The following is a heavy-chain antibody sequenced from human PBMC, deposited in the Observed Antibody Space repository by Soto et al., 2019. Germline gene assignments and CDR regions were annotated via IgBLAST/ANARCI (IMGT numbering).Heavy chain of an antibody. J-gene: IGHJ4*02. Sequence: GGSLRLSCAASGFNFSRYLMHWVRQAPGKGLVWVSLISSDGSTTNYADSVKGRFTISRDNARNTLYLQMNSLRAEDTAVYYCASRDLWIGLDYWGQGTLVTVSS. CDR3: ASRDLWIGLDY. CDR2: ISSDGSTT. D-gene: IGHD3-3*01. CDR1: GFNFSRYL. V-gene: IGHV3-74*01.